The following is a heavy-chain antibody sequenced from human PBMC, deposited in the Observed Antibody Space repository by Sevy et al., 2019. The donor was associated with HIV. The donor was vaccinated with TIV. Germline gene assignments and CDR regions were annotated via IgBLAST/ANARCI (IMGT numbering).Heavy chain of an antibody. J-gene: IGHJ4*02. Sequence: ASVKVSCKASGYSFTSYNIHWVRQAPGQRLEWMGWINTGNGNTRSSQKFQGRVTFTRDTSTNTAYMELSSLTSEDTAVDSCARSHRTGSDLYYYFFEYWAQGTLVTVSS. V-gene: IGHV1-3*04. CDR2: INTGNGNT. CDR1: GYSFTSYN. D-gene: IGHD3-9*01. CDR3: ARSHRTGSDLYYYFFEY.